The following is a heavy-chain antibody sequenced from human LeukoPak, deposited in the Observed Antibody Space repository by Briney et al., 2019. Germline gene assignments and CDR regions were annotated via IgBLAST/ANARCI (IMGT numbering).Heavy chain of an antibody. CDR2: IYYSGST. D-gene: IGHD2-21*02. V-gene: IGHV4-39*07. CDR1: GGSISSGSYY. J-gene: IGHJ3*02. Sequence: SETLSLTCTVSGGSISSGSYYWSWIRQPAGKGLEWIGSIYYSGSTYYNPSLKSRVTISVDTSKNQFSLKLSSVTAADTAVYYCARDGVVTAIGDAFDIWGQGTMVTVSS. CDR3: ARDGVVTAIGDAFDI.